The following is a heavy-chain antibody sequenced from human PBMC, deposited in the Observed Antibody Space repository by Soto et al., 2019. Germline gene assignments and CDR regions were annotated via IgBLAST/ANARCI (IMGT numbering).Heavy chain of an antibody. D-gene: IGHD2-8*01. CDR3: ARGVAPMVYAIRGAWFDP. CDR1: GGSISSDGYY. CDR2: IYYSGST. Sequence: PSETLSLTCTVSGGSISSDGYYWSWIRQHPGKGLEWIGYIYYSGSTYYNPSLKSRVTISVDTSKNQFSLKLSSVTAADTAVYYCARGVAPMVYAIRGAWFDPWGQGTLVTVSS. J-gene: IGHJ5*02. V-gene: IGHV4-31*03.